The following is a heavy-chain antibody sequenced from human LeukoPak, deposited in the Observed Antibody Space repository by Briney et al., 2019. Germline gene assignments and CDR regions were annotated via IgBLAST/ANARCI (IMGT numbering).Heavy chain of an antibody. CDR1: GFTVSSNY. J-gene: IGHJ4*02. D-gene: IGHD3-22*01. Sequence: AGGSLRLSCAASGFTVSSNYMSRVRQAPGKGLEWVSVIYSGGSTYYADSVKGRFTISRDNSKNTLYLQMNSLRAEDTAVYYCARDSDYYDSRGSLGAYWGQGTLVTVSS. CDR2: IYSGGST. V-gene: IGHV3-53*01. CDR3: ARDSDYYDSRGSLGAY.